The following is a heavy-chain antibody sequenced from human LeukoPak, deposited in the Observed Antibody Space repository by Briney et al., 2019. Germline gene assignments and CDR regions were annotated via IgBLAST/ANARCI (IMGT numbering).Heavy chain of an antibody. Sequence: GRSLRLSCVASGFTFSSYGMHWVRQAPGKGLEWVAVIWYDGSDKYYADSVKGRFTISRDNSKNTLYLQMNSLGAEDTAVYCCAREKNVGFDIWGQGTMVTVSS. D-gene: IGHD3-10*02. V-gene: IGHV3-33*01. CDR1: GFTFSSYG. J-gene: IGHJ3*02. CDR2: IWYDGSDK. CDR3: AREKNVGFDI.